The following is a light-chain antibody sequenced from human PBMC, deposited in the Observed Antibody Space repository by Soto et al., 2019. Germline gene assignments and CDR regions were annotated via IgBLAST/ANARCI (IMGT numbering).Light chain of an antibody. CDR1: QRVTNNY. CDR3: QQYEAVVT. J-gene: IGKJ1*01. V-gene: IGKV3-20*01. Sequence: EIVLTQSPGTLSLSPGERATLSCRASQRVTNNYFAWYQQKPGRALRLLIDGASTRATGIPDRFSGSGSGTDFTLTISRLEPEDVAVYYCQQYEAVVTFGQGTKVDIK. CDR2: GAS.